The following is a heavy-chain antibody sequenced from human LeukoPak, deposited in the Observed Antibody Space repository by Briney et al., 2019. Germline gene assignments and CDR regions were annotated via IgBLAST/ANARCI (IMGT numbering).Heavy chain of an antibody. J-gene: IGHJ6*02. CDR1: GFTFTDYY. V-gene: IGHV3-11*06. CDR2: ISTSGSYT. Sequence: AGSLTLSCAASGFTFTDYYMSWIRQAPGKGLGWASYISTSGSYTNYADSVKGRFTISRDNAKNSLYLQMNSLRAEDTAVYYCARGVAPCYYYGMDVWGQGTTVTVSS. CDR3: ARGVAPCYYYGMDV.